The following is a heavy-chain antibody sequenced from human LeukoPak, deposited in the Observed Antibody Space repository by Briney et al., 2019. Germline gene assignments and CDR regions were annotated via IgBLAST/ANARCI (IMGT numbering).Heavy chain of an antibody. D-gene: IGHD2-15*01. J-gene: IGHJ6*02. CDR1: GYTFTSYD. Sequence: ASVTVSCKASGYTFTSYDINWVRQAPGQGLEWMGWMNPNSGNTGYAQKFQGRVTMTRNTSISTAYMELSSLRSEDTAVYYCARGPVVVAANYYGMDVWGQGTTVTVSS. CDR3: ARGPVVVAANYYGMDV. CDR2: MNPNSGNT. V-gene: IGHV1-8*01.